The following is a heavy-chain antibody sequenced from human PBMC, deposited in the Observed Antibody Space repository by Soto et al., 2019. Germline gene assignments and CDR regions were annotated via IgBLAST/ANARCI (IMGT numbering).Heavy chain of an antibody. V-gene: IGHV4-59*12. J-gene: IGHJ6*04. CDR2: IYHSGST. Sequence: SETLSLTCTVSGGSISSYHWSWIRKPPGKGLEWIGEIYHSGSTNYNPSLKSRVTISVDKSKNQFSLKLSSVTAADTAVYYCARVPKMTTVTTGGLDVWGKGTTVTVSS. CDR3: ARVPKMTTVTTGGLDV. CDR1: GGSISSYH. D-gene: IGHD4-17*01.